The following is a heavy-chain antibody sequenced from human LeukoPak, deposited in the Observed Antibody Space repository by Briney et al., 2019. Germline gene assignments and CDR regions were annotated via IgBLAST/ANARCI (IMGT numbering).Heavy chain of an antibody. CDR2: IYTSGST. CDR3: ARDYYGSGSYPRRGYNWFDP. V-gene: IGHV4-4*07. Sequence: PSETLSLTCTVSGGSISSYYWSWIRQPAGKGLEWIGRIYTSGSTNYNPSLKSRVTMSVDTSKNQFSLKLSSVTAADTAVYYCARDYYGSGSYPRRGYNWFDPWGQGTLVTVSS. CDR1: GGSISSYY. J-gene: IGHJ5*02. D-gene: IGHD3-10*01.